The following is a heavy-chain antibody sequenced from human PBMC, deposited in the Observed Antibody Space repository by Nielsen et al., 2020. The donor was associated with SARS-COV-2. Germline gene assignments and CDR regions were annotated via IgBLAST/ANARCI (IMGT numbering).Heavy chain of an antibody. CDR3: ARLGYDILTGYSDAFDI. D-gene: IGHD3-9*01. Sequence: GGSLRLSCAASGFTFSSYWMSWVRQAPGKGLEWVANIKQDGSEKYYVDSVKGRFTISRDNAKNSLYLQMNSLRAEDTAVYYCARLGYDILTGYSDAFDIWGQGTMVTVSS. V-gene: IGHV3-7*01. J-gene: IGHJ3*02. CDR1: GFTFSSYW. CDR2: IKQDGSEK.